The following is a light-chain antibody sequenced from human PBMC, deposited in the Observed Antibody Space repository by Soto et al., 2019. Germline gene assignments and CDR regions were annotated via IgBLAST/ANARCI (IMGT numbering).Light chain of an antibody. CDR1: SSDVGTYNY. J-gene: IGLJ1*01. V-gene: IGLV2-14*01. CDR2: EVS. Sequence: QSVLTQPASVSGSLGQSITISCTGTSSDVGTYNYVSWYQQHPGKAPKLMIYEVSERPSGVSNRFSGSKSGNTASLTISGLQAEDEADYYCSSYTSSSTLVVFGTGTKVTVL. CDR3: SSYTSSSTLVV.